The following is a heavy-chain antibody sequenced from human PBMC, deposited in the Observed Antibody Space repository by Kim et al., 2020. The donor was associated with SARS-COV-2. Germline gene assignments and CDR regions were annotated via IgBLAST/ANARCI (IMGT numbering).Heavy chain of an antibody. CDR3: AEGGYGVPRGDYARAV. CDR2: INTSSRTH. J-gene: IGHJ6*01. V-gene: IGHV3-48*02. Sequence: GGSLRLSCAASGFTFSRYCMHWVRQAPGKGLEWVSYINTSSRTHYDAYFKKRRTTTSGDYTNNLLFLLKNLRPDEAAVVYYWAEGGYGVPRGDYARAVWG. D-gene: IGHD3-10*01. CDR1: GFTFSRYC.